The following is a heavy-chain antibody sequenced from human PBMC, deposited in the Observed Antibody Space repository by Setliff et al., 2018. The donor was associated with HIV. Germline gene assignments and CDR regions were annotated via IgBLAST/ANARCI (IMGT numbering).Heavy chain of an antibody. J-gene: IGHJ4*02. D-gene: IGHD6-13*01. V-gene: IGHV4-59*11. CDR1: YGSISGHY. CDR2: IHHSGGT. Sequence: SETLSLTCTVSYGSISGHYWTWIRRPPGKGLEWIGYIHHSGGTQYNPSLMSRLTMSVDSSKDQFSLSLSSVTAADTAVYYCARLPDINSWPFDYWARGTLVTVSS. CDR3: ARLPDINSWPFDY.